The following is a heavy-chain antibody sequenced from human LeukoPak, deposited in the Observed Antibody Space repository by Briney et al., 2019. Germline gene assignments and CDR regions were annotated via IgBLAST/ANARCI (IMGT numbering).Heavy chain of an antibody. D-gene: IGHD3-10*01. Sequence: PGGSLRLSCAASELTVSTNYMSWVRQAPGKGLEWVSVIYSGGSTYFAVSVKGRFTISRDNSKNTLYLQMNGLRAEDTAVYYCARDPHYYGPGRYFDFWGQGTLVTVSS. V-gene: IGHV3-66*01. CDR2: IYSGGST. J-gene: IGHJ4*02. CDR1: ELTVSTNY. CDR3: ARDPHYYGPGRYFDF.